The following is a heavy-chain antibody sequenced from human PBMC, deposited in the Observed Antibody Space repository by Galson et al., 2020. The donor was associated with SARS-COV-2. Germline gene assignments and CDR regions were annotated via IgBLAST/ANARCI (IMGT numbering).Heavy chain of an antibody. CDR1: VGSFSGFS. CDR3: ARGRVGVVPAPILGLGPYYDYYAMDV. D-gene: IGHD2-2*01. J-gene: IGHJ6*02. CDR2: INPSGSA. Sequence: ETSETLSLTCADYVGSFSGFSWSWARQSPGKGLEWIGEINPSGSAKSNPSLKSRVTISVDRSKNQFSLKLTSVTAAETGVYYCARGRVGVVPAPILGLGPYYDYYAMDVWGQGTTITVSS. V-gene: IGHV4-34*01.